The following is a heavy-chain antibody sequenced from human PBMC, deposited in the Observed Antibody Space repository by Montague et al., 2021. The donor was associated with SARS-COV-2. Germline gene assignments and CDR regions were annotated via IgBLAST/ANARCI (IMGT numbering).Heavy chain of an antibody. V-gene: IGHV3-30*03. D-gene: IGHD5-18*01. J-gene: IGHJ4*02. CDR3: AREPKPVGYSYGYTFFDY. CDR1: EFTFSSYA. Sequence: SLRLSCSASEFTFSSYALHWVRQAPGKGPEWVAVISYNGRNKQFGDSVKGRATISRDNSKNTLYLQVDSLRTDDTAVYYCAREPKPVGYSYGYTFFDYWGQGTLVTVSS. CDR2: ISYNGRNK.